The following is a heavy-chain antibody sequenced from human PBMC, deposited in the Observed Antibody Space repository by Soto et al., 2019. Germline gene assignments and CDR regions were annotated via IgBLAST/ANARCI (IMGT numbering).Heavy chain of an antibody. D-gene: IGHD6-13*01. CDR2: INPNSGGT. CDR3: ARGSMRYSSSWYDY. CDR1: GYTFTGYY. V-gene: IGHV1-2*04. J-gene: IGHJ4*02. Sequence: ASVKASCKASGYTFTGYYMHWVRQAPGQGLEWMGWINPNSGGTNYAQKFQGWVTMTRDTSISTAYMELSRLRSDDTAVYYCARGSMRYSSSWYDYWGQGTLVTVSS.